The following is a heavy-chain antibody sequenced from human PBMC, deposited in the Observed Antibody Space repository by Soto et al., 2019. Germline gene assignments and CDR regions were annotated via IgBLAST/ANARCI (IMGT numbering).Heavy chain of an antibody. CDR1: GFTFSSYA. D-gene: IGHD3-10*01. V-gene: IGHV3-23*01. J-gene: IGHJ4*02. CDR3: AKFVDYYGSGSYSPVFDY. Sequence: GGSLRLSCAASGFTFSSYAMSWVRQAPGKGLEWVSAISGSGGSTYYADSVKGRFTISRDNSKNTLYLQMNSLRAEDTAVYYCAKFVDYYGSGSYSPVFDYWGQGTLVTVSS. CDR2: ISGSGGST.